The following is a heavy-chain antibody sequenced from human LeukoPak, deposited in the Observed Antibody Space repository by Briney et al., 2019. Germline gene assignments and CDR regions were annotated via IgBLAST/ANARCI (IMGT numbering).Heavy chain of an antibody. Sequence: KTSETLSLTCAVSGYSISSGYYWGWIRQPPGKGLEWIGSIYHSGSTYYSPSLKSRVTISVDTSKNQFSLKLSSVTAADTAVYYCARILMYSSGWPVKWGYWGQGTLVTVSS. J-gene: IGHJ4*02. V-gene: IGHV4-38-2*01. CDR2: IYHSGST. CDR1: GYSISSGYY. CDR3: ARILMYSSGWPVKWGY. D-gene: IGHD6-19*01.